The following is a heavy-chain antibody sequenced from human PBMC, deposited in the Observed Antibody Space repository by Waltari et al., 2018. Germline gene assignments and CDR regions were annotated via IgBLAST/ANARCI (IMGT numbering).Heavy chain of an antibody. CDR1: GYSISSGYY. CDR2: IYHSGST. CDR3: ARRTSSTSCYVDY. J-gene: IGHJ4*02. V-gene: IGHV4-38-2*01. Sequence: QVQLQESGPGLVKPSETLSLTCAVSGYSISSGYYWGWIRQPPGKGLEWIGRIYHSGSTYYNPSLKSRVTISVDTSKNQFSLKLSSVTAADTAVYYCARRTSSTSCYVDYWGQGTLVTVSS. D-gene: IGHD2-2*01.